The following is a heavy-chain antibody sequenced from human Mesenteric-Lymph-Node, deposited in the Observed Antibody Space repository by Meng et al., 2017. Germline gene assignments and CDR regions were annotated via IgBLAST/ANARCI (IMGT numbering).Heavy chain of an antibody. Sequence: RVLQEAASVEETRAGVQFSSRAFCGLFISYAIRWARHAPPQGLGWMGVIITVYGTANYSHQSHGSVMITAYNTSSKPYIELISLRTDDTAVYYCATRQQLANLWYFDLWGRGALVTVSS. CDR2: IITVYGTA. V-gene: IGHV1-69*06. CDR1: CGLFISYA. CDR3: ATRQQLANLWYFDL. D-gene: IGHD4-11*01. J-gene: IGHJ2*01.